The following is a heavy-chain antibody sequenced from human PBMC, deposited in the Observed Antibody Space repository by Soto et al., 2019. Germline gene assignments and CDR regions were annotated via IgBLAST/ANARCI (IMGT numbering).Heavy chain of an antibody. V-gene: IGHV3-11*01. CDR3: ARVSASGWHVNGRDYFDS. Sequence: QVQLVESGGGLVKPGGSLRLSCAASGFTFSNYYMAWIRQAPGKGLQCLLYISSRKVTIYYADSVKGRFTISRDNTKNSLYLQMSRLRDEDTGVYYCARVSASGWHVNGRDYFDSWGQGTLVTVSS. D-gene: IGHD6-19*01. CDR2: ISSRKVTI. CDR1: GFTFSNYY. J-gene: IGHJ4*02.